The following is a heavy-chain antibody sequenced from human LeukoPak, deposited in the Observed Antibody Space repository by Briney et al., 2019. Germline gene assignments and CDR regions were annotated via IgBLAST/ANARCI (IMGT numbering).Heavy chain of an antibody. CDR3: ARDSSSSTFDY. D-gene: IGHD6-6*01. V-gene: IGHV3-33*01. Sequence: GRSLRLSCAASGYTFSSYGMHWVRQAPGKGLEWVAVIWYGGSNKYYADSVKGRFTISRDNAKNSLYLQMNSLRAEDTAVYYCARDSSSSTFDYWGQGTLVTVSS. J-gene: IGHJ4*02. CDR2: IWYGGSNK. CDR1: GYTFSSYG.